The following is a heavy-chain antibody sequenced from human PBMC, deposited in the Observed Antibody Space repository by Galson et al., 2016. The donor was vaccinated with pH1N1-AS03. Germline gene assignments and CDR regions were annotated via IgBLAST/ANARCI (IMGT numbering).Heavy chain of an antibody. CDR1: GFSLATSGVG. J-gene: IGHJ4*02. CDR3: TRSRYYNTNLYYFDY. Sequence: PALVKPTQTLTLTCAFSGFSLATSGVGVGWIRQPPGKALEWLALIYWVDDKLYNPSLKGGLTVTKDTSKNLVVLTLTDMDPVDTATYFCTRSRYYNTNLYYFDYWGQGTLVTVSS. D-gene: IGHD2/OR15-2a*01. V-gene: IGHV2-5*02. CDR2: IYWVDDK.